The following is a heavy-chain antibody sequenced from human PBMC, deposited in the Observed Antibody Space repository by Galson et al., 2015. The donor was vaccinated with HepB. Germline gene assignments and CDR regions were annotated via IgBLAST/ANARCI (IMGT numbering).Heavy chain of an antibody. CDR1: GGSISSSNW. J-gene: IGHJ3*02. V-gene: IGHV4-4*02. CDR3: ARDLLRFGPNPNAFDI. CDR2: IYHSGST. D-gene: IGHD3-10*01. Sequence: ETLSLTCAVSGGSISSSNWWSWVRQPPGKGLEWIGEIYHSGSTNYNPSLKSRVTISVDKSKNQFSLKLSSVTAADTAVYYCARDLLRFGPNPNAFDIWGQGTMVTVSS.